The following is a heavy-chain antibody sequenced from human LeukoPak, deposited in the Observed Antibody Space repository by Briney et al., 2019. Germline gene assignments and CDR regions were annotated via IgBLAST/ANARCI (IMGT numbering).Heavy chain of an antibody. D-gene: IGHD3-9*01. CDR3: ARGSSGYDILTGYYRL. CDR1: GYTFTSYY. Sequence: ASVKVSCKASGYTFTSYYMHWVRQAPGQGLEGMGIINPSGGSTSYAQKFQGRVTMTRDTSTSTVYMELSSLRSEDTAVYYCARGSSGYDILTGYYRLWGQGTLVTVSS. J-gene: IGHJ4*02. V-gene: IGHV1-46*01. CDR2: INPSGGST.